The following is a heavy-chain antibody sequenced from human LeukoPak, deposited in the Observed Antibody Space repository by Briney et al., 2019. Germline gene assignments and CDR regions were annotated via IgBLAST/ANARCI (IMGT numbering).Heavy chain of an antibody. V-gene: IGHV4-30-2*01. CDR2: IYHSGST. J-gene: IGHJ4*02. CDR3: ARGKVTRAYFDY. CDR1: GGSISSGGYS. D-gene: IGHD4-11*01. Sequence: PSETLSLTCAVSGGSISSGGYSWSWIRQPPGKGLEWIGYIYHSGSTYYNPSLKSRATISVDRSKNQFSLKLSSVTAADTAVYYCARGKVTRAYFDYWGQGTLVTVSS.